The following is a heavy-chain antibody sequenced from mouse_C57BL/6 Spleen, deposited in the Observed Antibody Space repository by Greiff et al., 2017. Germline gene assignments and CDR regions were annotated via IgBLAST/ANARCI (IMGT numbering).Heavy chain of an antibody. CDR3: ASPLYGYDGSWFAY. V-gene: IGHV3-6*01. J-gene: IGHJ3*01. CDR2: ISYDGSN. D-gene: IGHD2-2*01. CDR1: GYSITSGYY. Sequence: EVQLQESGPGLVKPSQSLSLTCSVTGYSITSGYYWNWIRQFPGNKLEWMGYISYDGSNNYNPYLKNQSSVTRDTSKNQFFLKLNSVTTEDTATYDCASPLYGYDGSWFAYWGQGTLVTVSA.